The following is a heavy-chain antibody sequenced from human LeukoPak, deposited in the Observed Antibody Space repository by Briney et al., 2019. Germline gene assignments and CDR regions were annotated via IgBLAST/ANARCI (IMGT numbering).Heavy chain of an antibody. D-gene: IGHD2-15*01. CDR1: GYSITSDYY. CDR2: IYHSGST. J-gene: IGHJ4*02. Sequence: SETLSLTCTVSGYSITSDYYWGWIRQPPGKGLEWIGSIYHSGSTYYNPSLKSRVTISVDTSKNQFSLKLSSVTAADTAVYYCARGTKDLFGYSWKYYFDYWGQGTLVTVSS. V-gene: IGHV4-38-2*02. CDR3: ARGTKDLFGYSWKYYFDY.